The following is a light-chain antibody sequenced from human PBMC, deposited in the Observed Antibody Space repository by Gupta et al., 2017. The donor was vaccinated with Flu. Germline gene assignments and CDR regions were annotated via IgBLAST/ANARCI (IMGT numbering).Light chain of an antibody. J-gene: IGLJ1*01. V-gene: IGLV2-8*01. CDR2: EVS. CDR1: SGDSGGYNY. Sequence: QSVTISCTGTSGDSGGYNYVSWYQHHPGKAPNRMIYEVSRRPAGVPDRFSASKSGSTASLTVSGLQAEDEADYYCGSFADGRYVFGAGTKVTVL. CDR3: GSFADGRYV.